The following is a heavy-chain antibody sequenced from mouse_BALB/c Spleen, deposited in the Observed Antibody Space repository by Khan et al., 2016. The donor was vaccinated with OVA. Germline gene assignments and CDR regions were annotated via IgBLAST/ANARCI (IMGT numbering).Heavy chain of an antibody. CDR2: IDPANGDT. CDR1: GFNINDTC. V-gene: IGHV14-3*02. CDR3: ARSNAFWPMDY. Sequence: VQLQQSGAELVKPGASVKLSCTASGFNINDTCLHWGKQRPEQGLEGSGRIDPANGDTKYDPKFQAKAPLTADTPPKIADLQLSSLTSEGNAVYYCARSNAFWPMDYWGQGTSVTVSS. J-gene: IGHJ4*01.